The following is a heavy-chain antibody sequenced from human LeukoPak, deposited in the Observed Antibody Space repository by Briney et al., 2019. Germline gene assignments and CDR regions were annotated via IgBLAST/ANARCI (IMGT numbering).Heavy chain of an antibody. J-gene: IGHJ4*02. V-gene: IGHV3-74*01. CDR1: GFTFTTYW. CDR2: INSDGSIT. D-gene: IGHD6-6*01. Sequence: GGSLRLSCAASGFTFTTYWMHWVRQAPGKGLVWVSHINSDGSITSYADSVKGRFTISRDNAKNTLYLQVNNLRAEDTAVYYCARVYHSTSGRAIDYWGQGTLVTVSS. CDR3: ARVYHSTSGRAIDY.